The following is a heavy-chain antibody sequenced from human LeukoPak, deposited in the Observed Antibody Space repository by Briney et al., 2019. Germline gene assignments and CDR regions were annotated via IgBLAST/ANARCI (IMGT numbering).Heavy chain of an antibody. CDR3: ARFITVVTSGAFDI. J-gene: IGHJ3*02. Sequence: GGSLRLSCVASGFTFSSYWLSWVRQAPGKGLEWVANIKQDGSEKYYLDSVKGRFTISRDNAKNSLYLQMNSLRAEDTAVYYCARFITVVTSGAFDIWGQGTMVTVSS. D-gene: IGHD4-23*01. V-gene: IGHV3-7*05. CDR2: IKQDGSEK. CDR1: GFTFSSYW.